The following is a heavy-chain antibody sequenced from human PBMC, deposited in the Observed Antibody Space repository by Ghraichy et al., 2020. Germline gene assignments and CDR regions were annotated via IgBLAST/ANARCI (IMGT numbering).Heavy chain of an antibody. Sequence: ASVKVSCKASGYTFTGYYIHWVRQAPGQGLEWVGWVNPNTVGTDSAQKFQGRVTMTSDTSIDTVYMELRSLTSDDTAVYYYARDDQLLSYYFHYWGQGTLVTVSS. J-gene: IGHJ4*02. CDR1: GYTFTGYY. D-gene: IGHD2/OR15-2a*01. V-gene: IGHV1-2*02. CDR3: ARDDQLLSYYFHY. CDR2: VNPNTVGT.